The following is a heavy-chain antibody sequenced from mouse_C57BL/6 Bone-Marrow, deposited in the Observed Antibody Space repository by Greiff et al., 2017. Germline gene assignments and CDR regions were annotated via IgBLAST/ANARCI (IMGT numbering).Heavy chain of an antibody. D-gene: IGHD3-3*01. V-gene: IGHV14-4*01. J-gene: IGHJ3*01. Sequence: VQLQQSGAELVRPGASVKLSCTASGFNIKDDYMHWVKQRPEQGLEWIGWIDPENGDTEYASKFQGKATITADTSSNTAYLQLSSLTSEDTAGYYCTTKGFPFAYWGQGTLVTVSA. CDR2: IDPENGDT. CDR1: GFNIKDDY. CDR3: TTKGFPFAY.